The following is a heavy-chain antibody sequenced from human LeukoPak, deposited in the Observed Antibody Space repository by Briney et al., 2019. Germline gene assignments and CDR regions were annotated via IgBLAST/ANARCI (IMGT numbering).Heavy chain of an antibody. J-gene: IGHJ4*02. V-gene: IGHV3-30-3*01. Sequence: PGGSLRLSCAASGFTFSSHAMHWVRQAPGKGLEWVGVISYDGSNKYYGDSAKGRFTITGDNSKNTLYVQMNSLRVEDTAVYYCARNPGRTLVVVTAVDYWGQGTLVTVSS. CDR2: ISYDGSNK. D-gene: IGHD2-21*02. CDR1: GFTFSSHA. CDR3: ARNPGRTLVVVTAVDY.